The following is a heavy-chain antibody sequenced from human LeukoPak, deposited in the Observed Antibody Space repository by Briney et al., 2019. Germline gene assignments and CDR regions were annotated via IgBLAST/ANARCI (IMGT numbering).Heavy chain of an antibody. D-gene: IGHD6-19*01. Sequence: GGSLRLSCAASGFTFSSYAMSWVRQAPGKGLEWVSAISGSGGSTYYADSVKGRFTISRDNSKNTLYLQMSSLRADDTAVYFCGKGNIAVAGPHDAFDIWGQGTMVTVSS. J-gene: IGHJ3*02. CDR2: ISGSGGST. V-gene: IGHV3-23*01. CDR1: GFTFSSYA. CDR3: GKGNIAVAGPHDAFDI.